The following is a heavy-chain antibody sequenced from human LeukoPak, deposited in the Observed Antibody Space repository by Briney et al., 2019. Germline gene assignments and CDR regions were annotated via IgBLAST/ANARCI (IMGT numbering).Heavy chain of an antibody. CDR2: IYYSGST. CDR1: GGSISSTSYN. Sequence: SETLSLTCTVSGGSISSTSYNWGWLRQPPGKGLEWIGSIYYSGSTYYNPSLKSRVTISVDTSKNQFSLKLSSVTAADTAVYHCARTRRNYYYMDVWGKGTTVTVSS. V-gene: IGHV4-39*01. CDR3: ARTRRNYYYMDV. J-gene: IGHJ6*03.